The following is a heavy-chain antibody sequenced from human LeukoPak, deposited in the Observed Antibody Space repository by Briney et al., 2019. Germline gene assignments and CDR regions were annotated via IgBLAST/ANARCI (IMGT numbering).Heavy chain of an antibody. V-gene: IGHV1-69*10. D-gene: IGHD2-2*01. J-gene: IGHJ4*02. CDR3: ARDPPLVVPAAIGREFDY. Sequence: ASVEVSCKASGGTFSGYAISWVRQAPGQGLEWMGRIIPILGIANYAQKFQGRVTITADKSTSTAYMELSSLRSEDTAVYYCARDPPLVVPAAIGREFDYWGQGTLVTVSS. CDR1: GGTFSGYA. CDR2: IIPILGIA.